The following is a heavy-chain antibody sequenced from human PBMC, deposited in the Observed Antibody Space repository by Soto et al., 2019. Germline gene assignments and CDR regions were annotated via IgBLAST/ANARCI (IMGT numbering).Heavy chain of an antibody. CDR2: ISGSGGST. Sequence: PGGSLRLSCAASGLTFSSYAMSWVRQAPGKGLEWVSAISGSGGSTYCADSVKGRFTISRDNSKNTLYLQMNSLRAEDTAVYYWAKGYCSGGSCYFDYWGQGTLVTVSS. CDR1: GLTFSSYA. CDR3: AKGYCSGGSCYFDY. V-gene: IGHV3-23*01. D-gene: IGHD2-15*01. J-gene: IGHJ4*02.